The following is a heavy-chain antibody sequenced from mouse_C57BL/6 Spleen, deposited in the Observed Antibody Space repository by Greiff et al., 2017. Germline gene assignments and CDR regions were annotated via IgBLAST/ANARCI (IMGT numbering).Heavy chain of an antibody. D-gene: IGHD2-10*02. Sequence: VQLQQSGPELVKPGASVKISCKASGYAFSSSWMNWVKQRPGKGLEWIGRIYPGDGDTNYNGKFKGKATLTADKSSSTAYMQLSSLTSEDSAVYFCARARLDYFDYWGQGTTLTVSS. CDR3: ARARLDYFDY. J-gene: IGHJ2*01. CDR2: IYPGDGDT. CDR1: GYAFSSSW. V-gene: IGHV1-82*01.